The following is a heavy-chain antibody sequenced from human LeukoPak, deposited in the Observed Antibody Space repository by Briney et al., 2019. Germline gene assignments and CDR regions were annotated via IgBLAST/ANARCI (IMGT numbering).Heavy chain of an antibody. Sequence: SETLSLTCTVSGGSISSNYWGWIRQTPGKGLEWIGTIYYSGTTYYNPSLESRATISEDTSKNQFSLTLRSVTAADTAVYYCARQNSDYCYYYIDVWGKGTTVTVSS. CDR1: GGSISSNY. CDR3: ARQNSDYCYYYIDV. V-gene: IGHV4-39*01. J-gene: IGHJ6*03. CDR2: IYYSGTT. D-gene: IGHD3-10*01.